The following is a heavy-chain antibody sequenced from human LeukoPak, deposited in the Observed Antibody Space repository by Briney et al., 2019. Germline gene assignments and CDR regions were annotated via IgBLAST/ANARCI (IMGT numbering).Heavy chain of an antibody. D-gene: IGHD6-13*01. CDR3: ARAPRKGIAAAGGGRYNWFDP. J-gene: IGHJ5*02. Sequence: TSETLSLTCAAYGGSFSGYYWSWIRQPPGKGLEWIGEINHSGSTNYNPSLKSRVTISVDTSKNQFSLKLSSVTAADTAVYYCARAPRKGIAAAGGGRYNWFDPWGQGTLVTVSS. CDR2: INHSGST. V-gene: IGHV4-34*01. CDR1: GGSFSGYY.